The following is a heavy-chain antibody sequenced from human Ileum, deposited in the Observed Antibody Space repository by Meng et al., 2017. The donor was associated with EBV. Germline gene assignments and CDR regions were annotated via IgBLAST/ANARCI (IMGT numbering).Heavy chain of an antibody. CDR2: CDTNTGSP. CDR3: AVFYGDFGNPSDS. CDR1: GYAFTNYS. Sequence: VHRVVSVAALGGPWATVEVSFKASGYAFTNYSRNCVRQATGQGLEWMGWCDTNTGSPTYAQCFTGRFVLSLDTSVSTAYLQISILKAEDTAVYYCAVFYGDFGNPSDSWGQGTLVTVSS. D-gene: IGHD4-17*01. V-gene: IGHV7-4-1*02. J-gene: IGHJ4*02.